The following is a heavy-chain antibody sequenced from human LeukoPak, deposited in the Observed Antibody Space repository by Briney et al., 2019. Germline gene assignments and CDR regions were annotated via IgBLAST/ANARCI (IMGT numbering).Heavy chain of an antibody. CDR1: GYSISSGYY. V-gene: IGHV4-38-2*01. CDR3: ARAVPFDP. J-gene: IGHJ5*02. CDR2: IYHSGST. Sequence: SETLSLTCAVSGYSISSGYYWGWIRQPPGKGLEWIGRIYHSGSTYYNPSLKSRVTISVDTSKNQFSLKLSSVTAADTAVYYCARAVPFDPWGQGTLVTVSS.